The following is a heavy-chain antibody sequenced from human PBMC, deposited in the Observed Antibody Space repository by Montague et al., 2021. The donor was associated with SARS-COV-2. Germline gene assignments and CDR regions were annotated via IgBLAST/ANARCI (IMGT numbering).Heavy chain of an antibody. J-gene: IGHJ4*02. V-gene: IGHV2-5*02. CDR3: VHSYADYLFDY. CDR2: XYWDDDK. D-gene: IGHD4-17*01. CDR1: GFPLRTSGVG. Sequence: PALVKPTKTLTLTCSFSGFPLRTSGVGVGWIRQPPGKALEWLAVXYWDDDKRYSPSLKSRLTITKDTSKNQVVLTMTNMDPVDTATYYCVHSYADYLFDYWGQGTLVTVSS.